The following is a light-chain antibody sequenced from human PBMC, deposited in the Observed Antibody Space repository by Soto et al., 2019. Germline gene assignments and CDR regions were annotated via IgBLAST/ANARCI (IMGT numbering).Light chain of an antibody. CDR3: QQSYSSPHT. CDR2: AAS. CDR1: QSTDTY. Sequence: DIQMTQSPSSLSASVGDRVTITCRASQSTDTYLNWYQQKPGKAPKLLIYAASSLQSGVPSRFSGSGSGTDFTLTISSLQPEDFATYYCQQSYSSPHTFGQGTNLEIK. J-gene: IGKJ2*01. V-gene: IGKV1-39*01.